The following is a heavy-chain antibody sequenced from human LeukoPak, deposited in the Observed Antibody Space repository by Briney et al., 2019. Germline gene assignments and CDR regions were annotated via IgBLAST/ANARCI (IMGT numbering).Heavy chain of an antibody. V-gene: IGHV3-20*04. CDR3: AKLEYYFDSTGYFDY. CDR2: VNWNGDST. D-gene: IGHD3-22*01. CDR1: GFTVSSNY. Sequence: GGSLRLSCAASGFTVSSNYMSWVRQAPGKGLEWVSTVNWNGDSTGYADSVKGRFTISRDNAKNSLYLQMNSLRAEDTALYYCAKLEYYFDSTGYFDYWGQGTLVTVSS. J-gene: IGHJ4*02.